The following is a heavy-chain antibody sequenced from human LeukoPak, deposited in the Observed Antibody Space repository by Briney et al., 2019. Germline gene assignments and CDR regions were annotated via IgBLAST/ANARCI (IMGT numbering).Heavy chain of an antibody. J-gene: IGHJ5*02. D-gene: IGHD2-21*02. V-gene: IGHV4-39*01. CDR1: GDSISSTSYY. CDR3: ARQQSDTSLFDP. CDR2: IFYSGSA. Sequence: SETLSLTCIVSGDSISSTSYYWAWIRQPPGKGLEWIGLIFYSGSAYYTPSLRGRVTLSVDTSRNQFSLNLISVTAADTGVYFCARQQSDTSLFDPWGQGTLVTVSS.